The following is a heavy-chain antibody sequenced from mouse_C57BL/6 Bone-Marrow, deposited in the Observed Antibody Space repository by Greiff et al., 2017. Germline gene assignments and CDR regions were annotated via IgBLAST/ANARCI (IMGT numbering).Heavy chain of an antibody. CDR3: ARRNYRYDGVAMDY. V-gene: IGHV3-2*02. Sequence: EVQLQESGPGLVKPSQSLSLTCTVTGYSITSDYAWNWIRQFPGNKLEWMGYISYSGSTSYNPSLKSRISITRDTSKNQFFLQLNSVTTEDTATYYCARRNYRYDGVAMDYWGQGTSVTVSS. CDR1: GYSITSDYA. D-gene: IGHD2-14*01. J-gene: IGHJ4*01. CDR2: ISYSGST.